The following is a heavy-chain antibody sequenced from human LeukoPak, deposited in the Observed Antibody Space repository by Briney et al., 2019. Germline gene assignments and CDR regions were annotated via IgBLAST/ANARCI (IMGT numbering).Heavy chain of an antibody. CDR1: GYTFTDYY. Sequence: ASVKVSCKTSGYTFTDYYMHWVRQAPGQGLEWMGWISGYNGNTNYAERLQGRVTMTTDTSTRTAYMELRNLRSDDTAFYYCARDDLDCSGGTCYPDNYWGQGTLVAVSA. CDR2: ISGYNGNT. J-gene: IGHJ4*02. D-gene: IGHD2-15*01. V-gene: IGHV1-18*04. CDR3: ARDDLDCSGGTCYPDNY.